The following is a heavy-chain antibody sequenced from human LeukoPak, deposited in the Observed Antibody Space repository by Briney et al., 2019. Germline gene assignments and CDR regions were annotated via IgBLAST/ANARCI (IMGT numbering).Heavy chain of an antibody. V-gene: IGHV2-5*02. Sequence: SGPTLVKPTQTLTLTCTFSGFSLSTRGGGVGWIRQPPGKALEWLSLIYWDDDKRYSPSLKSSLTLTKDTSKNQVVLTMTNMDPVDTATYYCAHVDTAMVSDYFDYWGQGTLVTVSS. CDR2: IYWDDDK. J-gene: IGHJ4*02. CDR1: GFSLSTRGGG. D-gene: IGHD5-18*01. CDR3: AHVDTAMVSDYFDY.